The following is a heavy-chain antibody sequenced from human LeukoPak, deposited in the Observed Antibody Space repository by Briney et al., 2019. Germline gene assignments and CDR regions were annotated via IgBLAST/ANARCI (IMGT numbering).Heavy chain of an antibody. J-gene: IGHJ4*02. CDR3: ARMSPRYYYGSGGLPGSDY. CDR1: GGSISSSNW. CDR2: IYHSGST. D-gene: IGHD3-10*01. V-gene: IGHV4-4*02. Sequence: SGTLSLTCAVSGGSISSSNWWSWVRQPPGKGLEWIGEIYHSGSTNYNPSLKSRVTISVDKSKNQFSLKLSSVTAADTAVYYCARMSPRYYYGSGGLPGSDYWGQGTLVTVSS.